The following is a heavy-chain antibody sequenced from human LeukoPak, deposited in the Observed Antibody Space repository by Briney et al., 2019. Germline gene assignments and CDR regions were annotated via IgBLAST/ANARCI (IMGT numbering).Heavy chain of an antibody. CDR3: ERENYDILTGVGMIDY. D-gene: IGHD3-9*01. CDR1: GGSISSYY. CDR2: IYYSGST. Sequence: PSETLSLTCTVSGGSISSYYWSWIRQPPGKGLEWIGYIYYSGSTNYNPSLKSRVTISVDTSKNQFSLKLSSVTAADTAVYYCERENYDILTGVGMIDYWGQGTLVTVSS. J-gene: IGHJ4*02. V-gene: IGHV4-59*01.